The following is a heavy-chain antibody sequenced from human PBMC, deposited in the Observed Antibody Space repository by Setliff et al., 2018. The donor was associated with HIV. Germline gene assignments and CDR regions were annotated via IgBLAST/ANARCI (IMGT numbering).Heavy chain of an antibody. J-gene: IGHJ4*02. V-gene: IGHV4-34*01. CDR1: GGSFSGYY. CDR2: INHGGVT. D-gene: IGHD6-19*01. Sequence: SETLSLTCAVYGGSFSGYYWSWIRQPPGRGLEWIGHINHGGVTNYNPSLKSRVTISVDASKNQFSLKLSSVTASDTAVYYCASMERGSGFSNRNYFDYWGQGTLVTVSS. CDR3: ASMERGSGFSNRNYFDY.